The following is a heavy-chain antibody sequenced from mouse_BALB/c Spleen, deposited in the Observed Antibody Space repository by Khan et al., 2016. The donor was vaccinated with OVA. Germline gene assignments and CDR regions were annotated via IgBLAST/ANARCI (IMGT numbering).Heavy chain of an antibody. CDR3: ARQPYYHYNIMDY. CDR1: GFPLTNYG. V-gene: IGHV2-6-1*01. J-gene: IGHJ4*01. CDR2: LWGDGSP. D-gene: IGHD2-10*01. Sequence: VQLQESGPGLVAPSQSRSITCPISGFPLTNYGVHGVRKPQGKVLEWRVVLWGDGSPTYNSALKSRLSISKDNSKSQVFLKMNSLQTDDTAMYYCARQPYYHYNIMDYWGQGTSVTVSS.